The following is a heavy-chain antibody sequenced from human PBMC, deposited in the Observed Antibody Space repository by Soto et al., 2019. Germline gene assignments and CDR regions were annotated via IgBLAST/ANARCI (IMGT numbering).Heavy chain of an antibody. CDR3: ARPRGIVVIITANDAFAI. Sequence: EVQLVESGGGLVQPGGSLRLSCAASGFSVSTNYMSWVRQAPGKGLEWISVIYSGGTTYYADSVKGRLTISRDNSKSTLYLQMISLSAEDTAVYYCARPRGIVVIITANDAFAIWGPGTMVTVSS. V-gene: IGHV3-66*04. CDR1: GFSVSTNY. J-gene: IGHJ3*02. D-gene: IGHD3-22*01. CDR2: IYSGGTT.